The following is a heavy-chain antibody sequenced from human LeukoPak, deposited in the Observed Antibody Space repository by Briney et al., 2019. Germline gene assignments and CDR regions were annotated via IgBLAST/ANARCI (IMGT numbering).Heavy chain of an antibody. J-gene: IGHJ4*02. Sequence: SETLSLTCAVSGGSISSSNWWSWVRKPPGKGLEWIGEIYHSGSTNYNPSLKSRVTISVDKSKNQYSLKLSSVTAADTAVYYCASRYSSGWYDYWGQGTLVTVSS. V-gene: IGHV4-4*02. D-gene: IGHD6-19*01. CDR2: IYHSGST. CDR1: GGSISSSNW. CDR3: ASRYSSGWYDY.